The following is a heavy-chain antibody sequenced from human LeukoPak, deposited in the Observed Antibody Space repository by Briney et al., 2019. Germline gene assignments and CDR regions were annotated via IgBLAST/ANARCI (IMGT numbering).Heavy chain of an antibody. J-gene: IGHJ4*02. CDR3: ARACRGWSDDLYDFDY. D-gene: IGHD6-19*01. CDR2: ISSTSSYI. V-gene: IGHV3-21*01. Sequence: GGSLRHSCAGSGFTLTSYAISCVRQAPGKGLEWVSSISSTSSYIYYADSVKGRFTISRDNAKKSLYLQMNSLRAEDTAVYYCARACRGWSDDLYDFDYWGQGTLVTVSS. CDR1: GFTLTSYA.